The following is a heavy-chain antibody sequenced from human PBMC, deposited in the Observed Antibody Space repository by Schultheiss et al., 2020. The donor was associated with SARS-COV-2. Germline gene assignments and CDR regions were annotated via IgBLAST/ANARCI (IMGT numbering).Heavy chain of an antibody. CDR3: ARPARVSSGYYKRYYYYYMDV. CDR2: IYPGDSDT. V-gene: IGHV5-51*01. J-gene: IGHJ6*03. D-gene: IGHD3-22*01. Sequence: GGSLRLSCKGSGYSFTSYWIGWVRQMPGKGLEWMGIIYPGDSDTRYSPSFQGQVTISADKSISTAYLQWSSLKASDTAMYYCARPARVSSGYYKRYYYYYMDVWGQGTTVTVSS. CDR1: GYSFTSYW.